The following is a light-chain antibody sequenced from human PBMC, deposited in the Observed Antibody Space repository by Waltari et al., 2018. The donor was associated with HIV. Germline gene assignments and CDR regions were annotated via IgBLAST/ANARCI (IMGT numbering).Light chain of an antibody. CDR1: SSNIGSNY. Sequence: QSVLTQPPSASGTPGQRVTISCSGRSSNIGSNYVYWYQHLPGTAPKLLIYRNNQRPSGVPDRFSGSKSGTSASLAISGLRSEDEADYYCATWDDSLSGSVFGGGTKLTVL. CDR2: RNN. CDR3: ATWDDSLSGSV. J-gene: IGLJ2*01. V-gene: IGLV1-47*01.